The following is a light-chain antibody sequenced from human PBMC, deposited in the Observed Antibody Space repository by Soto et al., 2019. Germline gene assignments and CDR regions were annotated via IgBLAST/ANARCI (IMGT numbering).Light chain of an antibody. J-gene: IGKJ4*01. CDR3: QQYGRFLN. Sequence: EIVLTQSPGTLSLSPGQRATLSCRASQSVSSVYLAWYQQRPGQAPRLLIFSASTRATGIPDRFSGSGSGTDFTLTISRLEPEDFAVYYCQQYGRFLNFGGGTKVEI. CDR1: QSVSSVY. CDR2: SAS. V-gene: IGKV3-20*01.